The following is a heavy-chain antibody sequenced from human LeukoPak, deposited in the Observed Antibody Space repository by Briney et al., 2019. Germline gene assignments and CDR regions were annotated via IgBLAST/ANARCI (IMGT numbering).Heavy chain of an antibody. CDR3: ARDGVVTDY. CDR2: IWYDGSNK. Sequence: PGRSLRLSCAASGLTFISYGMHWVRQAPGKGLEWMAVIWYDGSNKYYADSVKGRFTISRDNSKNTLYLQMNSLRAEDTAVYYCARDGVVTDYWGQGTLVTVSS. D-gene: IGHD2-21*02. V-gene: IGHV3-33*01. CDR1: GLTFISYG. J-gene: IGHJ4*02.